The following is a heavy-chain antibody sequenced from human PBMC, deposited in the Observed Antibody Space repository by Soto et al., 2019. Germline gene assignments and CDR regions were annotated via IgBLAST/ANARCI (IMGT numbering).Heavy chain of an antibody. CDR2: IHDTGRT. CDR1: GDSLSTYY. CDR3: ARESVSGTYRFDS. Sequence: QVQLQESGPGPVRPSETLSLTATVSGDSLSTYYWRWIRQPAGERLAWIVRIHDTGRTNYNPALKSRVTRSVDTSKNQFSLGVNSVTAADTAVYYCARESVSGTYRFDSWGQGTLVTVSS. D-gene: IGHD3-16*02. J-gene: IGHJ4*02. V-gene: IGHV4-4*07.